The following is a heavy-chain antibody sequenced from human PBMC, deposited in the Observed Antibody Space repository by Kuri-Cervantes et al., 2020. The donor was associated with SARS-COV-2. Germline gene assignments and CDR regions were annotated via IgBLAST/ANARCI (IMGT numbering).Heavy chain of an antibody. V-gene: IGHV3-15*01. D-gene: IGHD1-1*01. Sequence: GGSLRLSCAASGFTFSNAWMSWVRQAPGKGLEWVGRIKSKSDDGTTDYAAPVKGRFTLSRDDLENTVYLQMNSLKPEDTAVYYCTTGGTTTSFAFDIWGQRTMVTVSS. J-gene: IGHJ3*02. CDR2: IKSKSDDGTT. CDR1: GFTFSNAW. CDR3: TTGGTTTSFAFDI.